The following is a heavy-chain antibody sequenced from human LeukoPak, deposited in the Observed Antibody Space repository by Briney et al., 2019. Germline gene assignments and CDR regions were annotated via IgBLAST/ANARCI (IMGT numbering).Heavy chain of an antibody. Sequence: PSETLSLTCTVSGVSISSYYWSWIRQPAGKGLEWIGRIHSSGSTNYNPSLKSRVTMSVDTSKNQFSLKLSSVTAADTAVYYCARDGGYSSSWFKAYNWFDPWGQGTLVTVSS. CDR3: ARDGGYSSSWFKAYNWFDP. V-gene: IGHV4-4*07. D-gene: IGHD6-13*01. CDR2: IHSSGST. J-gene: IGHJ5*02. CDR1: GVSISSYY.